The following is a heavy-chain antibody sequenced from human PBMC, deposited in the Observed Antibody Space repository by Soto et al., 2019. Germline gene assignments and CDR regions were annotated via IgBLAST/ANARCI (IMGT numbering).Heavy chain of an antibody. J-gene: IGHJ4*02. CDR3: AKDPLTHYYYHSSGSFDY. CDR2: ISGSGGST. CDR1: GFTFSSYA. Sequence: GGSLRLSCAASGFTFSSYAMSWVRQAPGKGLEWVSAISGSGGSTYYADSVKGRFTISRDNSKNTLYLQMNSLRAEDTAVYYCAKDPLTHYYYHSSGSFDYWGQGTLVTGSS. V-gene: IGHV3-23*01. D-gene: IGHD3-22*01.